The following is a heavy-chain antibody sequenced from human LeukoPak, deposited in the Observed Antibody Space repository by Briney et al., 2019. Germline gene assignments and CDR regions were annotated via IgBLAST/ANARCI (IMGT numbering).Heavy chain of an antibody. D-gene: IGHD3-10*01. CDR3: ARALGSGWVYFL. J-gene: IGHJ4*02. V-gene: IGHV3-48*03. CDR2: ISSSSSTI. Sequence: GGSLRLSCAASGFTFSSYEMNWVRQAPGKGLEWVSYISSSSSTIYYADSVKGRFTISRDNAKNSLYLQMNSLRAEDTAVYYCARALGSGWVYFLGGQGTLVTVSS. CDR1: GFTFSSYE.